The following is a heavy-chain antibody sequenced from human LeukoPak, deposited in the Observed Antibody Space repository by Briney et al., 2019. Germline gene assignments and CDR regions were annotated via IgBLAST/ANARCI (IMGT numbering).Heavy chain of an antibody. V-gene: IGHV3-74*01. CDR2: LTSDGRST. CDR3: ARGASTYSDY. CDR1: GFTFSDYW. Sequence: SGGSLRLSCAASGFTFSDYWMHWVRQAPGKGLVWVSRLTSDGRSTSHADSVKGRFTMSRDNAKNTLFLQMNSLRDEDTAVYYCARGASTYSDYWGQGTPVTVSS. J-gene: IGHJ4*02.